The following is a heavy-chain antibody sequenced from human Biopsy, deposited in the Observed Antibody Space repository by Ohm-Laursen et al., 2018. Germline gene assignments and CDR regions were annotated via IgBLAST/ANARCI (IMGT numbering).Heavy chain of an antibody. J-gene: IGHJ4*02. D-gene: IGHD5-12*01. CDR1: GFTFSSYA. Sequence: SLRLSCAASGFTFSSYAMTWVRQAPGKGLEWVSVINTSGGSTHYAVSVKGRFTISRDNSKNTLYLRMNSLRAEDTAVYYCAEPGGGYGSEFYFDYWGQGTLVTVSS. V-gene: IGHV3-23*01. CDR3: AEPGGGYGSEFYFDY. CDR2: INTSGGST.